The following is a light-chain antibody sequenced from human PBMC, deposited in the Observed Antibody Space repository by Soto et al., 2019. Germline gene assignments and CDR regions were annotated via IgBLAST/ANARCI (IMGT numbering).Light chain of an antibody. Sequence: QSALTQRASVSGSPGQSITISGTAAGSDVGTYNLVSWYQQHPGKAPKLVIYEVTKRPSGASHRFSGSKSGNTASLTISALQAEDEADYYCCSYTRSDTVVFGGGTKLTVL. J-gene: IGLJ2*01. CDR1: GSDVGTYNL. V-gene: IGLV2-23*02. CDR2: EVT. CDR3: CSYTRSDTVV.